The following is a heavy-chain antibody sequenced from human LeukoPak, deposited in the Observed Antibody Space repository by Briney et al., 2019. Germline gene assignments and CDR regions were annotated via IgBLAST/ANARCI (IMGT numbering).Heavy chain of an antibody. CDR1: GFSFSRYA. V-gene: IGHV3-23*01. Sequence: GGSLRLSCAASGFSFSRYAMTWVRQAPGKRLEWVSVISGGGDRVDYAESVKGRFTISRDNSKNTLYLQMNSLRAEDTAVYYCAKDRAAAGTHPYYFDYWGQGTLVTVSS. D-gene: IGHD6-13*01. CDR2: ISGGGDRV. CDR3: AKDRAAAGTHPYYFDY. J-gene: IGHJ4*02.